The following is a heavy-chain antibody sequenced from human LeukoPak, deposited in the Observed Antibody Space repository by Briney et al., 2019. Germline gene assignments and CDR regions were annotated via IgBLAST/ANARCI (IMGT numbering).Heavy chain of an antibody. Sequence: PGGSLRLSCAASGFTFSSYAMSWVRQAPEKGLEGVSAISGSGGSTYYADSVKGRFTISRDNSKNTLYLQMNSLRAEDTAVYYCARHSGRATVDAFDIWGQGTMVTVSS. CDR1: GFTFSSYA. J-gene: IGHJ3*02. V-gene: IGHV3-23*01. CDR2: ISGSGGST. D-gene: IGHD1-26*01. CDR3: ARHSGRATVDAFDI.